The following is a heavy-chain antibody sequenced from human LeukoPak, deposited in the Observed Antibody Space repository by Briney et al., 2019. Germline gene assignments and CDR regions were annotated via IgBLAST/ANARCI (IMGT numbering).Heavy chain of an antibody. CDR2: IYHSGST. CDR1: GGSISSGGYS. Sequence: SETLSLTCAVSGGSISSGGYSWSWIRQPPGKGLEWIGYIYHSGSTYYNPSLKSRVTISVDRSKNQFSLKLSSVTAADTAVYYCARAVTAMGGAFDIWGQGTMVTVSS. D-gene: IGHD5-18*01. V-gene: IGHV4-30-2*01. CDR3: ARAVTAMGGAFDI. J-gene: IGHJ3*02.